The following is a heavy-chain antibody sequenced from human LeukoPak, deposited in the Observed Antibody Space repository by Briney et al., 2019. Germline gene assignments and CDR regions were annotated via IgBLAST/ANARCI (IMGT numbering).Heavy chain of an antibody. V-gene: IGHV1-2*02. J-gene: IGHJ4*02. CDR1: GYTFTGYY. CDR2: INPNSGGT. Sequence: GASVKVSCKASGYTFTGYYMHWVRQAPGQGLEWMGWINPNSGGTNYAQKFQGRVTMTRDTSISTAYMELSRLRSDDTAVYYCARDRAWITAMVRGVGQDYWGQGTLVTVSS. CDR3: ARDRAWITAMVRGVGQDY. D-gene: IGHD3-10*01.